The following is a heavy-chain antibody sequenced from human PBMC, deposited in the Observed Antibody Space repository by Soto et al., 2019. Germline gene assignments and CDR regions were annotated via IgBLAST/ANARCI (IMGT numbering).Heavy chain of an antibody. CDR1: GFTCGDYA. CDR3: TSDRSRAARQVDYFDY. CDR2: IRSKAYGGTT. Sequence: PGGSLRLSCTASGFTCGDYAMSWFRQAPGKGLEWVGFIRSKAYGGTTEYAASVKGRFTISRDDSKSIAYLQMNSLKTEDTAVYYCTSDRSRAARQVDYFDYWGQGTLVTVSS. D-gene: IGHD6-6*01. V-gene: IGHV3-49*03. J-gene: IGHJ4*02.